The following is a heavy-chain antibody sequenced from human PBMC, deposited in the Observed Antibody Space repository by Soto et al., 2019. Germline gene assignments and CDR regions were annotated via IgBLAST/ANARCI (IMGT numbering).Heavy chain of an antibody. Sequence: SETLSLTCIVSNGSISGFYCTWVRQPPGKILEWTAYIHYSGRTDYNPSLTSRATMSVDTSKNQFSLNFKSITAEDTAVYYCVRVGVGIGNHFDSWGRGTLVTVSS. V-gene: IGHV4-59*12. D-gene: IGHD1-26*01. CDR1: NGSISGFY. CDR2: IHYSGRT. CDR3: VRVGVGIGNHFDS. J-gene: IGHJ4*02.